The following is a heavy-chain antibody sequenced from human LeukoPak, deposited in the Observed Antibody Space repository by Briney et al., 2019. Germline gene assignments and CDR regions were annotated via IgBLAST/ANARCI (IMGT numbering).Heavy chain of an antibody. D-gene: IGHD3-10*01. CDR3: ARSLITMVRGVINDAFDI. Sequence: GASVKVSCKASGYTFTGYYMHWVRQAPGQGLEWMGWINPNSGGTNYAQKFQGRVTMTRDTSSSTAYMELSRLRSDDTAVYYCARSLITMVRGVINDAFDIWGQGTTVTVSS. CDR1: GYTFTGYY. J-gene: IGHJ3*02. CDR2: INPNSGGT. V-gene: IGHV1-2*02.